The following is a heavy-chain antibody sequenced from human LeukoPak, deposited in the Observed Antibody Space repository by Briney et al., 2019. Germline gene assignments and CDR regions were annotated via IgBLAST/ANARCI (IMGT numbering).Heavy chain of an antibody. V-gene: IGHV1-69*13. CDR3: ARGDTAMVMGPNY. CDR1: GDTFSSYA. Sequence: SVKVSCKASGDTFSSYAISWVRQAPGQGLEWMGGIIPVFGTANYAQKFQGRVTITADESTSTAYMELSSLRSEDTAVYYCARGDTAMVMGPNYWGQGTLVTVSS. J-gene: IGHJ4*02. D-gene: IGHD5-18*01. CDR2: IIPVFGTA.